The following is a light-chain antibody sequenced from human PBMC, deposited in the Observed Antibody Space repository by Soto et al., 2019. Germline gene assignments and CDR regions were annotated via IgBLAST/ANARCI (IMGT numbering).Light chain of an antibody. CDR1: SSDIGYYDY. CDR3: SSHSSSSAYYV. J-gene: IGLJ1*01. V-gene: IGLV2-14*01. Sequence: QSVLTQPASVSGSPGQSITISCTGTSSDIGYYDYVSWYQHHSGKAPKLIIYEVNSRPSGVSNRFSGSKSVNTASLTISGLQAEDEADYFCSSHSSSSAYYVFGTATKVTVL. CDR2: EVN.